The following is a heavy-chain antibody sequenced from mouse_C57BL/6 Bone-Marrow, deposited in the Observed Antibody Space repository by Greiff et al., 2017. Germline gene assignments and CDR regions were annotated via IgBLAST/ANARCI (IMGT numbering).Heavy chain of an antibody. D-gene: IGHD1-1*01. CDR1: GFNIKDYY. CDR2: IDPEDGET. V-gene: IGHV14-2*01. Sequence: EVQLQQSGAELVKPGASVKLSCTASGFNIKDYYMHWVKQRTEQGLEWIGRIDPEDGETKYAPKFQGKATITADPSSNTAYLQLSSLTSEDTAVYYWASYYYGSPLYWYFDVWGTGTTVTVSS. CDR3: ASYYYGSPLYWYFDV. J-gene: IGHJ1*03.